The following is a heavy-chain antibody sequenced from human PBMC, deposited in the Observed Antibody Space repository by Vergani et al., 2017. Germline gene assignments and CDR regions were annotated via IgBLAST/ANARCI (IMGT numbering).Heavy chain of an antibody. J-gene: IGHJ5*02. CDR1: GGSISPYY. CDR2: LSTTGGA. D-gene: IGHD6-13*01. Sequence: QVQLQESGPGLVKPSETLSLTCIVSGGSISPYYWSWIRQAPGKGLEWIGSLSTTGGATHASHNPSLKSRVSISVDTSKSQFSLRLTSVTAADSAIYYCAGDTHSWQRADRWGQGLLVSVSS. CDR3: AGDTHSWQRADR. V-gene: IGHV4-4*09.